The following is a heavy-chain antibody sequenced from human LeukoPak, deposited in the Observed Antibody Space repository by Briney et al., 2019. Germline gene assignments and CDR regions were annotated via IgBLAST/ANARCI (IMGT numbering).Heavy chain of an antibody. J-gene: IGHJ4*02. CDR1: GFTFNMYT. D-gene: IGHD4-23*01. Sequence: GGSLRLSCAASGFTFNMYTMYWVRQAPGKGLEWVSSISSSTTYIYHADSVKGRFTISRDNVKNSLSLQMNSLRAEDTAVYYCARVDNYGGNPPDYWGQGTLVTVSS. V-gene: IGHV3-21*01. CDR3: ARVDNYGGNPPDY. CDR2: ISSSTTYI.